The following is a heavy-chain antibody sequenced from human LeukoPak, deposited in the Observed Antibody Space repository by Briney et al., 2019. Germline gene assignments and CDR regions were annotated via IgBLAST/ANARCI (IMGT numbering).Heavy chain of an antibody. CDR3: ARADSSGWYGGYFDY. D-gene: IGHD6-19*01. CDR1: GFTFSSYS. V-gene: IGHV3-21*01. J-gene: IGHJ4*02. CDR2: ISSSSSYI. Sequence: GGSLRLSCAASGFTFSSYSMNWVRQAPGKGLEWVSSISSSSSYIYYADSVKGRFTISRDNATNSLYLQMNSLRAEDTAVYYCARADSSGWYGGYFDYWGQGTLVTVSS.